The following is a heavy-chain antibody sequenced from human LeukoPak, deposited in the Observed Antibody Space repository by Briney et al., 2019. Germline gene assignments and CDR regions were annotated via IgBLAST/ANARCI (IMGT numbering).Heavy chain of an antibody. D-gene: IGHD5-18*01. CDR3: AEGGYGLNWFDP. CDR2: ISGGGVST. CDR1: GFTFSSYA. V-gene: IGHV3-23*01. Sequence: GGSLRLSCAASGFTFSSYAMSWVRQAPGKGLEWVPAISGGGVSTYYADSVKGRFTISRDNSKNTLYLQMNSLRAEDMAVYYCAEGGYGLNWFDPWGQGTLVTVSS. J-gene: IGHJ5*02.